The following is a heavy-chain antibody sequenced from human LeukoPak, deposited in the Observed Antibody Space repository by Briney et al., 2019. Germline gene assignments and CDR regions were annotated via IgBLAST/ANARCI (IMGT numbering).Heavy chain of an antibody. Sequence: SETLSLTCTVSGGSISSYYWSWIRQPPGKGLEWIGYIYYSGSTNYNPSLKSRVTISVDTSKNQFSLKLSSVTAADTAVYYCARAGNYYDSPGVKGFDPWGQGTLVTVSS. V-gene: IGHV4-59*01. D-gene: IGHD3-22*01. CDR1: GGSISSYY. CDR3: ARAGNYYDSPGVKGFDP. CDR2: IYYSGST. J-gene: IGHJ5*02.